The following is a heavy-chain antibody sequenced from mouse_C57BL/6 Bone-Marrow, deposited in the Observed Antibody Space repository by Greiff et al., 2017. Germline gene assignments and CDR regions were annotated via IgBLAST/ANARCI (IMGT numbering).Heavy chain of an antibody. CDR2: IYPRDGST. V-gene: IGHV1-78*01. CDR1: GYTFTDHT. CDR3: ASPIYYYGSSHLDDYAMDY. J-gene: IGHJ4*01. D-gene: IGHD1-1*01. Sequence: VQLQQSDAELVKPGASVKISCKVSGYTFTDHTIHWMKQRPEQGLEWIGYIYPRDGSTKYNEKFKGKATLTADKSSSTAYMQLNSLTSEDSAVYFCASPIYYYGSSHLDDYAMDYWGQGTSVTVSS.